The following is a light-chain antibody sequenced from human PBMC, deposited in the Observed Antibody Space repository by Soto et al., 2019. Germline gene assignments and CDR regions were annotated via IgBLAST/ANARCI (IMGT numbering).Light chain of an antibody. V-gene: IGKV1-9*01. CDR3: PQLNSNPL. J-gene: IGKJ3*01. CDR1: QGISNY. Sequence: IQLTQSPSSLSASVGDRVTITCRASQGISNYLAWYQQEPGKAPKLLIYRASTLQSGVPSRFSGSGSGTDFTLTISSLPPEDFATYYCPQLNSNPLFCPGTKVEIK. CDR2: RAS.